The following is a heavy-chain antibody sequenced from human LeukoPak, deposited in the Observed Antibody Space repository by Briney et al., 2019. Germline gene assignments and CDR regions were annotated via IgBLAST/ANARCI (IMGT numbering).Heavy chain of an antibody. J-gene: IGHJ3*02. V-gene: IGHV3-9*01. CDR2: ISWNSGSI. Sequence: GGSLRLSCAASGFTFDDYAMHWVRQAPGKGLEWVSGISWNSGSIGYADSVKGRFTISRDNAKNSLYLQMNSLRAEDTALYYCAKDNEYCSSTSCYGVRRYPFDAFDIGGKGTMVTVSS. D-gene: IGHD2-2*01. CDR3: AKDNEYCSSTSCYGVRRYPFDAFDI. CDR1: GFTFDDYA.